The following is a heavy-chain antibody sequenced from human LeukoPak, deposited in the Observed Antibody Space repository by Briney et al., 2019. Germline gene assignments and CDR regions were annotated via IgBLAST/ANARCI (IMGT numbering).Heavy chain of an antibody. CDR2: IYYSGST. J-gene: IGHJ4*02. D-gene: IGHD2-2*01. Sequence: PSETLSLTCTVSGGSISSYYWSWIRQPPGKGLEWIGYIYYSGSTNYNPSLKSRVTISVDTSKNQFSLKLSSVTAADTAVYYCARARGLRTLVDYWGQGTLVTVSS. V-gene: IGHV4-59*01. CDR3: ARARGLRTLVDY. CDR1: GGSISSYY.